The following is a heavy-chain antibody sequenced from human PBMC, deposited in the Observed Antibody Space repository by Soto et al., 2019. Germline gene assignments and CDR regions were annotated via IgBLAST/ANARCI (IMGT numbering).Heavy chain of an antibody. J-gene: IGHJ3*02. V-gene: IGHV3-21*01. CDR2: ISSSSSYI. CDR1: GFTFSSYS. CDR3: AREGGDAFDI. Sequence: PGGPLRLSCAASGFTFSSYSMNWVRQAPGKGLEWVSSISSSSSYIYYADSVKGRFTISRDNAKNSLYLQMSSLRAEDTAVYYCAREGGDAFDIWGQGTMVTVSS. D-gene: IGHD3-16*01.